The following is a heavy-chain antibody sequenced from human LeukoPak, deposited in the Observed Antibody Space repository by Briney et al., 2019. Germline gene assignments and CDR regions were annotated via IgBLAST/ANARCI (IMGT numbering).Heavy chain of an antibody. J-gene: IGHJ4*02. CDR2: ISGSGGST. CDR1: GFIFSSYV. V-gene: IGHV3-23*01. Sequence: GGSLRLSCAASGFIFSSYVMSWVRQAPGKGLERVSVISGSGGSTYYADSVKGRYTISRDNSKNTLYLQMNSLSAEDTAVYYCANVDYWGQGTLVTVSS. CDR3: ANVDY.